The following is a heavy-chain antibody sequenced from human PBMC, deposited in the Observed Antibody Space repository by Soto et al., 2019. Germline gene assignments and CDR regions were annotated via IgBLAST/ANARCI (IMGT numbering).Heavy chain of an antibody. Sequence: GGSLRLSCTASGFTFGDYAMSWFRQAPGKGLEWVGFIRSKAYGGTTEYAASVKGRFTISRDDSKSIAYLQMNSLKTEDTAVYYCTRDYQLLAPDYWGQGTLVTVSS. CDR1: GFTFGDYA. D-gene: IGHD2-2*01. V-gene: IGHV3-49*03. J-gene: IGHJ4*02. CDR3: TRDYQLLAPDY. CDR2: IRSKAYGGTT.